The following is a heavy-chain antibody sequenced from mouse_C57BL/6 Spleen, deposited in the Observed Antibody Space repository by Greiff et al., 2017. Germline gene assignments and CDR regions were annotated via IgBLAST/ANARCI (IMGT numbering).Heavy chain of an antibody. V-gene: IGHV1-47*01. CDR3: ARGDYDGSSFDD. CDR2: FHPYNDDT. J-gene: IGHJ2*01. CDR1: GYTFTTYP. Sequence: VQLQLSGAELVKPGASVKMSCKASGYTFTTYPIEWMKQNHGKSLEWIGNFHPYNDDTKYKEKFKGKATLTVEKSSSTVDLELSRVTSDDSAVYDCARGDYDGSSFDDWGKGTTLTVSS. D-gene: IGHD1-1*01.